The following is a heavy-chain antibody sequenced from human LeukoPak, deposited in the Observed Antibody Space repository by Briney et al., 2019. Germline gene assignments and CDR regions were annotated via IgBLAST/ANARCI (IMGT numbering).Heavy chain of an antibody. D-gene: IGHD3-10*01. V-gene: IGHV4-34*01. CDR1: GGSFSGYY. J-gene: IGHJ3*02. CDR2: INHSGST. Sequence: SQTLSLTCAVYGGSFSGYYWSWIRQPPGKGLEWIGEINHSGSTNYNPSLKSRVTISVDTSKNQFSLKLSSVTAADTAVYYCARVVPLYYGSGSYYPDAFDIWGQGTMVTVSS. CDR3: ARVVPLYYGSGSYYPDAFDI.